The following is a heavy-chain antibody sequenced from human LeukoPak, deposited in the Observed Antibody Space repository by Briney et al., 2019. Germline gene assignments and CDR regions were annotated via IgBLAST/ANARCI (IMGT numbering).Heavy chain of an antibody. CDR3: ASMIVADY. CDR1: GFTFSSYA. V-gene: IGHV3-30-3*01. D-gene: IGHD3-22*01. CDR2: ISYDGSNK. Sequence: PGRSLRLSCAASGFTFSSYAMHWVRQAPGKGLEWVAVISYDGSNKYYADSVKGRFTISRDNSKNTLYLQMNSLRAEDTAVYYCASMIVADYWGQGTLVTVSS. J-gene: IGHJ4*02.